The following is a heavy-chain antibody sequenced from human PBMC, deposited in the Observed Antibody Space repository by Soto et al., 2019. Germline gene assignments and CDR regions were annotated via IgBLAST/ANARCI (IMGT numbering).Heavy chain of an antibody. D-gene: IGHD5-18*01. J-gene: IGHJ4*02. CDR1: GGTFSSYA. V-gene: IGHV1-69*01. CDR3: ARDLPSYGRRGPFDY. CDR2: IIPIFGTA. Sequence: QVQLVQSGAEVEKPGSSVKVSCKASGGTFSSYAISWVRQAPGQGLEWMGGIIPIFGTANYAQKFQGRVTITADESTSTAYMELSSLRSEDTAVYYCARDLPSYGRRGPFDYWGQGTLVTVSS.